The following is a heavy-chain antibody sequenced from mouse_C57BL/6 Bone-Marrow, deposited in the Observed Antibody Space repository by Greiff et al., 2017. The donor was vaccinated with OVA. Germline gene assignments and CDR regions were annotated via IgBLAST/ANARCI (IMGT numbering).Heavy chain of an antibody. Sequence: QVQLKQPGTELVKPGASVKLSCKASGYTFTSYWMHWVKQRPGQGLEWIGNINPSNGGTNYNEKFKSKATLTVDKSSSTAYMQLSSLTSEDSAVYYCARWEGYSNYGGYAMDYWGQGTSVTVSS. V-gene: IGHV1-53*01. J-gene: IGHJ4*01. CDR3: ARWEGYSNYGGYAMDY. D-gene: IGHD2-5*01. CDR1: GYTFTSYW. CDR2: INPSNGGT.